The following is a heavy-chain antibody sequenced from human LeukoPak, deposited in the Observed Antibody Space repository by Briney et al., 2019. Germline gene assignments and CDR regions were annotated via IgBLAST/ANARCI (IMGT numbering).Heavy chain of an antibody. J-gene: IGHJ5*02. D-gene: IGHD2-15*01. CDR2: ISTGSNYI. CDR3: AKIVESKTLIRRSWFDP. CDR1: GFTFASYD. V-gene: IGHV3-21*01. Sequence: GGSLRLSCATSGFTFASYDMNWVRQAPGKGLEWVSTISTGSNYIYYAGSVKGRFTISRDNAKGSLYLQMSSLRAEDTAIYYCAKIVESKTLIRRSWFDPWGQGTLVTVSS.